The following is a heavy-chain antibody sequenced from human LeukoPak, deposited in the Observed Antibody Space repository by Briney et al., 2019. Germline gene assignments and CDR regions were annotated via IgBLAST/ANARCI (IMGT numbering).Heavy chain of an antibody. V-gene: IGHV3-20*04. J-gene: IGHJ4*02. CDR1: GFTFEGYG. CDR2: INWSGGTT. D-gene: IGHD3-10*01. CDR3: ARDYGSGSYYNGIDY. Sequence: PGGSLRLSCAASGFTFEGYGMSWVRQVPGKGLEWVSYINWSGGTTDYADSVKGRFTISRDNAMSSLYLQMNSLRAEDTVLYYCARDYGSGSYYNGIDYWGQGTLVSVSS.